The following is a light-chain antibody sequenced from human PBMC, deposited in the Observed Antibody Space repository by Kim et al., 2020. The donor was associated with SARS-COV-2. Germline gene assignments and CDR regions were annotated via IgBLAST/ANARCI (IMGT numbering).Light chain of an antibody. CDR1: QSVSSD. J-gene: IGKJ4*01. V-gene: IGKV3-11*01. Sequence: WYPGEHDPRAGRASQSVSSDVAWYQQKPGQAPRLLIYAAANRATGIPARFSGSGSGTDFTLTIASLEPEDFAVYYCQQRRSWPLTFGGGTKLEI. CDR3: QQRRSWPLT. CDR2: AAA.